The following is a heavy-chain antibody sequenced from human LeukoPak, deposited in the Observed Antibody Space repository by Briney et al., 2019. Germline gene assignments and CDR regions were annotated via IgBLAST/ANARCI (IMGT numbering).Heavy chain of an antibody. J-gene: IGHJ4*02. CDR1: EFTFSSYA. D-gene: IGHD3-10*01. CDR2: ISYDGSNK. V-gene: IGHV3-30-3*01. CDR3: ARARTSGSYYRSFFDY. Sequence: GGSLRLSCAASEFTFSSYAIHWVRQAPGKGLEWVAVISYDGSNKYYADSVKGRFTISRDNSMNTLYLQMNSLRAEDTAVYYCARARTSGSYYRSFFDYWGQGTLVTVSS.